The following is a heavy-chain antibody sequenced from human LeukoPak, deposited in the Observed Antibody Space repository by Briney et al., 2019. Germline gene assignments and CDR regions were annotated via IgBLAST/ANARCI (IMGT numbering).Heavy chain of an antibody. Sequence: PGGSLRLSCAASGFTFSSYAMSWVRQAPGKGLEWVGFIRNKAYDGTTEYAASVKGRFTISRDDSKSIAYLQMNSLKTEDTAVYYCTRDKSERWLAEGLEYWGQGTLVTVSS. V-gene: IGHV3-49*04. CDR1: GFTFSSYA. CDR3: TRDKSERWLAEGLEY. J-gene: IGHJ4*02. D-gene: IGHD6-19*01. CDR2: IRNKAYDGTT.